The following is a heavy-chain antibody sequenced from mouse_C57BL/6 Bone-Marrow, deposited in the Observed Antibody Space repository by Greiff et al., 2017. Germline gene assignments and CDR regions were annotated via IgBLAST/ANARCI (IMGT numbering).Heavy chain of an antibody. D-gene: IGHD4-1*02. CDR2: ISSGGSYP. CDR1: GFTFSSYG. Sequence: EVQLVESGGDLVKPGGSLKLSCAASGFTFSSYGMSWVRQTPDQRLEWVATISSGGSYPYYTDSVKGRFTISRDNAKNTRYLQMCSLKSEDTSMYYSAKLQLGPLFAYWGQGTLVTVSA. J-gene: IGHJ3*01. V-gene: IGHV5-6*01. CDR3: AKLQLGPLFAY.